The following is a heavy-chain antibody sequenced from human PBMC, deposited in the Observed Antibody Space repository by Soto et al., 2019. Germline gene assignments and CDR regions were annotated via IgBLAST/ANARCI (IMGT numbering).Heavy chain of an antibody. V-gene: IGHV3-7*01. Sequence: PGGSLRLSCAASGFTFSSYWMSWFSQAPGKGLKWVANIKQDGSEKYYVDSVKGRFTISRDNAKNSLYLQMNSLRAEDTAVYYCAREXALYEYSSSRPRGWFDPWGQGTLVTVSS. CDR2: IKQDGSEK. J-gene: IGHJ5*02. CDR3: AREXALYEYSSSRPRGWFDP. CDR1: GFTFSSYW. D-gene: IGHD6-13*01.